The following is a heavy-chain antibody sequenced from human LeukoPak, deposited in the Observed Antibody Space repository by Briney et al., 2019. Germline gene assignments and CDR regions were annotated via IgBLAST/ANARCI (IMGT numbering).Heavy chain of an antibody. V-gene: IGHV4-34*01. D-gene: IGHD2-21*02. CDR3: ARGRAYCGGDCYSGYNWFDP. CDR1: GGSFSGYY. CDR2: INHSGST. J-gene: IGHJ5*02. Sequence: SETLSLTCAVYGGSFSGYYWSWIRQPPGKGLEWIGEINHSGSTNYNPSPKSRVTISVDTSKNQFSLKLSSVTAADTAVYYCARGRAYCGGDCYSGYNWFDPWGQGTLVTVSS.